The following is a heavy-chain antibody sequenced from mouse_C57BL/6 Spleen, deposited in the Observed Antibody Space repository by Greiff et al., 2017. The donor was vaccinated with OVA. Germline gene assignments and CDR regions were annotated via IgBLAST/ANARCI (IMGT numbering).Heavy chain of an antibody. Sequence: QVQLQQSGAELVRPGTSVKVSCKASGYAFTNYLIEWVKQRPGQGLEWIGVINPGSGGTTYNEKFKGKATLTAEKSSSTAYMQLSSLTSDDSAVYFCERSSSSGYLAWFAYWGQGTLVTVSA. CDR1: GYAFTNYL. CDR3: ERSSSSGYLAWFAY. CDR2: INPGSGGT. J-gene: IGHJ3*01. V-gene: IGHV1-54*01. D-gene: IGHD3-1*01.